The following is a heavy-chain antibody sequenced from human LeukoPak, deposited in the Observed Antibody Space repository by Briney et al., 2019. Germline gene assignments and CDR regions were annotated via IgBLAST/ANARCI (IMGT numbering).Heavy chain of an antibody. CDR2: IDWDDDK. V-gene: IGHV2-70*11. CDR3: ARSGHYGSGSYYTNWFDP. J-gene: IGHJ5*02. Sequence: RESGPALVKPTQTLTLTCTLSGFLLSTSGMCVSWIRQPPGKALEWLARIDWDDDKYYSTSLKTRLTISKDTSKNQVGLTMTNMDPVDTATYYCARSGHYGSGSYYTNWFDPWGQGTLVTVSS. CDR1: GFLLSTSGMC. D-gene: IGHD3-10*01.